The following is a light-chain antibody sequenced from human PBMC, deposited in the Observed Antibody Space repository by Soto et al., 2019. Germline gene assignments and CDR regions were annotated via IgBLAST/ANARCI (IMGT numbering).Light chain of an antibody. CDR3: AAWDDSLSGVI. Sequence: QSVLTLLPSVSGAPGQRVSISCSGSSPNIGRNDVFWYQHVPGTAPKLLIYMTNQRPSGVPDRFSGFKSGTSASLAISGPRSEDESEYYCAAWDDSLSGVIFGGGTKLTVL. CDR1: SPNIGRND. J-gene: IGLJ2*01. CDR2: MTN. V-gene: IGLV1-47*01.